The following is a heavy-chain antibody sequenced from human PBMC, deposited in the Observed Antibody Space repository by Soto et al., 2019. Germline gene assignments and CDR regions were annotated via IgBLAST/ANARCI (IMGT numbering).Heavy chain of an antibody. CDR1: GGSISSGGYY. CDR3: ARVGATTWFDP. Sequence: QVQLQESGPGLVKPSQTLSLTCTVSGGSISSGGYYWSWIRQHPGKGLEWIGYIYYSGSTYYNPSLKSRVTKSEDTSKNQFSLKLGSGPAAATAVYSCARVGATTWFDPGGQETLVTVSP. J-gene: IGHJ5*02. D-gene: IGHD3-16*01. CDR2: IYYSGST. V-gene: IGHV4-31*03.